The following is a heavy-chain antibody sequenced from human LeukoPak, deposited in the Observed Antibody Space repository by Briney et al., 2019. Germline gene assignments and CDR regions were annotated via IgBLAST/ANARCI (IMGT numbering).Heavy chain of an antibody. CDR3: ATAERPTVVVPAANDY. J-gene: IGHJ4*02. CDR1: GGTFSSYA. CDR2: VDPEDGET. D-gene: IGHD2-2*01. Sequence: VASVKVSCKASGGTFSSYAISWVRQAPGKGLEWMGLVDPEDGETIYAEKFQGRVTISADTSIDTAYMELSSLRSEDTAVYYCATAERPTVVVPAANDYWGQGTLVTVSS. V-gene: IGHV1-69-2*01.